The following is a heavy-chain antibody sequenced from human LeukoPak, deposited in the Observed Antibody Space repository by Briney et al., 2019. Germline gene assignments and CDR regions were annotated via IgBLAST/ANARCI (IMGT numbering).Heavy chain of an antibody. CDR2: ISYDGSNK. D-gene: IGHD1-7*01. CDR3: ARDNWNYYFDY. Sequence: GRSLRLSCAASGFTFSSYAMHWVRQAPGKGLGWVAVISYDGSNKYYADSVKGRFTISRDNSKNTLYLQMNSLRAEDTAVYYCARDNWNYYFDYWGQGTPVTVSS. J-gene: IGHJ4*02. CDR1: GFTFSSYA. V-gene: IGHV3-30*01.